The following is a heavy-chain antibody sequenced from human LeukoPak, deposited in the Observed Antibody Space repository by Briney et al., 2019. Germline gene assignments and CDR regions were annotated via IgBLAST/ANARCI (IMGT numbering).Heavy chain of an antibody. J-gene: IGHJ4*02. V-gene: IGHV1-18*01. D-gene: IGHD3-22*01. CDR1: GYTFTSYG. Sequence: GASVKVSCKASGYTFTSYGISWVRQAPGQGLEWMGWISAYNGNTNYAQKLQGRVTMTTDTSTSTAYMELRSLRSDDTAVYYCARVLEYYDSSGYSYYYFDYWGQGTLVTVSS. CDR3: ARVLEYYDSSGYSYYYFDY. CDR2: ISAYNGNT.